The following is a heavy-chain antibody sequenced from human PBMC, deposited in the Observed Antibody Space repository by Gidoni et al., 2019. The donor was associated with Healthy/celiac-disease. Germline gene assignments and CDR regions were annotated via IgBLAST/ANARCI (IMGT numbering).Heavy chain of an antibody. Sequence: QVQLQQWGAGLLKPSETLSLTCAVYGGSFSGYYWSWIRQPPGKGLEWIGEINHSGSTNYNPSLKSRVTISVDTSKNQFSLKLSSVTAADTAVYYCARGPTSGWYLINWFDPWGQGTLVTVSS. CDR3: ARGPTSGWYLINWFDP. D-gene: IGHD6-19*01. J-gene: IGHJ5*02. CDR1: GGSFSGYY. V-gene: IGHV4-34*01. CDR2: INHSGST.